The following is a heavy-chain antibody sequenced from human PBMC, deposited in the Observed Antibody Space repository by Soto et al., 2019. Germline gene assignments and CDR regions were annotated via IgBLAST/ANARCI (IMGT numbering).Heavy chain of an antibody. J-gene: IGHJ4*02. CDR2: IYHSGST. CDR1: SGSISSSNW. D-gene: IGHD3-3*01. Sequence: LETLSLTCAVSSGSISSSNWWSWVRQPPGKGLEWIGEIYHSGSTDYNPSLKSRVTISVDKSKNQFSLKLSSVTAADTAVYYCARAPDRESSGPVNGYYDFWSGQGTALTPAFDYWGQGPLVTVSS. V-gene: IGHV4-4*02. CDR3: ARAPDRESSGPVNGYYDFWSGQGTALTPAFDY.